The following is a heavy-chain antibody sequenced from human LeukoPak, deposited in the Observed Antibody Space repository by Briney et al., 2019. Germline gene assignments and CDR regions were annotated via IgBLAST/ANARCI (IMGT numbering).Heavy chain of an antibody. J-gene: IGHJ4*02. CDR1: GGTFSSYA. Sequence: ASVKVSCKASGGTFSSYAISWVRQAPGQGLEWMGGIIPIFGTANYAQKFQGRVTITTDESTSTAYMELSSLRSEDTAVYYCARDGQKGATPFDYWGQGTLVTVSS. V-gene: IGHV1-69*05. CDR3: ARDGQKGATPFDY. D-gene: IGHD1-26*01. CDR2: IIPIFGTA.